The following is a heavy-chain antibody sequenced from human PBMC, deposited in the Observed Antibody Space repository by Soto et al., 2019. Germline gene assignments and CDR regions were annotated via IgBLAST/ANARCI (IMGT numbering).Heavy chain of an antibody. V-gene: IGHV1-69*04. J-gene: IGHJ4*02. CDR2: IIPILGIA. Sequence: SVKVSCKASGGTFSSYTISWVRQAPGQGLEWMGRIIPILGIANYAQKFQGRVTITADKSTSTAYMELSSLRSDDTAVYYCARDWVRGCSSTSCPFDYWGQGTLVTVSS. D-gene: IGHD2-2*01. CDR3: ARDWVRGCSSTSCPFDY. CDR1: GGTFSSYT.